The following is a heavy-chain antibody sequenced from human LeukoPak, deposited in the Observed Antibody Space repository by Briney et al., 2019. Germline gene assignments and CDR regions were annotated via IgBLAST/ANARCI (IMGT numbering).Heavy chain of an antibody. CDR2: ISGSGGST. D-gene: IGHD4-17*01. V-gene: IGHV3-23*01. CDR3: ARDTPYYGDSLDY. Sequence: PGGSLRLSCAASGFTFSSYAMSWVRQAPGKGLEWVSAISGSGGSTYYADSAKGRFTTSRDNAKNSLYLQMNSLRAEDTAVYYCARDTPYYGDSLDYWGQGTLVTVSS. CDR1: GFTFSSYA. J-gene: IGHJ4*02.